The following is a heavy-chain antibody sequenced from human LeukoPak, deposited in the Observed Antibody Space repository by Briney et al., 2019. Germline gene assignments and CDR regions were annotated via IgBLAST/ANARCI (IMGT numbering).Heavy chain of an antibody. CDR2: IYYSGST. V-gene: IGHV4-59*01. Sequence: PSETLSLTCTVSGGSISSYYWSWIRQPPGKGLEWIGYIYYSGSTNYNPSLKSRVTISVDTSKNQFSLKLSSVTAADTAVYYCARVVTIFGVGRYYYYNYMDVWGKGTTVTVSS. D-gene: IGHD3-3*01. CDR1: GGSISSYY. J-gene: IGHJ6*03. CDR3: ARVVTIFGVGRYYYYNYMDV.